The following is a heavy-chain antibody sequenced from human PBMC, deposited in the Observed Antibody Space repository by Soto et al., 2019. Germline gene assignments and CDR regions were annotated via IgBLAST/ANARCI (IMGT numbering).Heavy chain of an antibody. Sequence: ASVKVSCKASGYTFTSYVISWVRQAPGQGLEWMGWISAYNGNTNYAQKLQGRVTMTTDTSTSTAYMELRSLRSDDTAVYYCARAGRYFDWLLYRGNFDYWGQGTLVTVS. CDR1: GYTFTSYV. J-gene: IGHJ4*02. CDR2: ISAYNGNT. D-gene: IGHD3-9*01. V-gene: IGHV1-18*01. CDR3: ARAGRYFDWLLYRGNFDY.